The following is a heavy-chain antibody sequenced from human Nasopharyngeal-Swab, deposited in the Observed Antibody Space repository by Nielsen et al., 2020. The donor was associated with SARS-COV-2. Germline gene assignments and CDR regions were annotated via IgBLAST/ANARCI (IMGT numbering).Heavy chain of an antibody. CDR2: MFSGGSA. CDR1: GFTFSSYW. V-gene: IGHV3-53*01. Sequence: GESLKISCAASGFTFSSYWMSWVRQAPGKGLEWISLMFSGGSAYYAGSVEGRFTVSRDESRNTLYLQMNNLRAEDTAVYYCTRRNDCWGQGTLVTVSS. CDR3: TRRNDC. J-gene: IGHJ4*02.